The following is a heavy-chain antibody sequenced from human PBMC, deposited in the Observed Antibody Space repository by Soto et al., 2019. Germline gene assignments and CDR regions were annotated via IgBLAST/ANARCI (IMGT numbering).Heavy chain of an antibody. CDR2: IYYSGST. J-gene: IGHJ6*02. Sequence: SETLSLTCTVSGGSISSYYWSWIRQPPGKGLEWIGYIYYSGSTNYNPSLKSRVTISVYTSKNQFSLKLSSVTAADTAVYYCARDKLLGDSSGWYRTKNYYYGMDVWGQGTTVTVSS. V-gene: IGHV4-59*01. D-gene: IGHD6-19*01. CDR1: GGSISSYY. CDR3: ARDKLLGDSSGWYRTKNYYYGMDV.